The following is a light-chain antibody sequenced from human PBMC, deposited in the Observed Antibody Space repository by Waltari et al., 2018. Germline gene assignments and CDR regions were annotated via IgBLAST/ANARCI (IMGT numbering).Light chain of an antibody. J-gene: IGLJ3*02. CDR1: SLRSYY. CDR2: DKN. CDR3: HSRDASGVGGT. Sequence: TQDPAVSVAMGQTVRITCQGDSLRSYYASWYRQRQGQAPLLVMYDKNNRPSGVTDRFSGVSSDNRASLTITGAQAEDEAYYYCHSRDASGVGGTFGGGTKLTVL. V-gene: IGLV3-19*01.